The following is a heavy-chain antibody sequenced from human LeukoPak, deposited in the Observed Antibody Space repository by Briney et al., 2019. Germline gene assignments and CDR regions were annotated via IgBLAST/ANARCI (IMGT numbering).Heavy chain of an antibody. CDR2: ISGSGGST. CDR3: AKDLFGYRGYTDAFDI. D-gene: IGHD3-16*02. J-gene: IGHJ3*02. V-gene: IGHV3-23*01. CDR1: GFTFSSYA. Sequence: GGSLRLSCAASGFTFSSYAMSWVRQAPGKGLEWVSAISGSGGSTYYADSVKGRFTISRDNSKNTLYLQMNSLRAEDTAVYYCAKDLFGYRGYTDAFDIWGQGTMVTVSS.